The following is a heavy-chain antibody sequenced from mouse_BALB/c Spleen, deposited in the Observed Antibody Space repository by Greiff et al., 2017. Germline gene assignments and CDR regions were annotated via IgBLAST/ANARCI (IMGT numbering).Heavy chain of an antibody. CDR2: IDPSDSYT. V-gene: IGHV1-69*02. CDR3: ARVYRYDYAMDY. J-gene: IGHJ4*01. Sequence: VKLQQPGAELVKPGASVKLSCKASGYTFTSYWMHWVKQRPGQGLEWIGEIDPSDSYTNYNQKFKGKATLTVDKSSSTAYMQLSSLTSEDSAVYYCARVYRYDYAMDYWGQGTSVTVSS. CDR1: GYTFTSYW. D-gene: IGHD2-14*01.